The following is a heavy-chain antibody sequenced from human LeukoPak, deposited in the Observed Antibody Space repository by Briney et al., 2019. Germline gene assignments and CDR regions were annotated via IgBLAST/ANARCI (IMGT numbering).Heavy chain of an antibody. D-gene: IGHD6-13*01. CDR2: ISGSGGST. Sequence: PGGSLRLSCAASGFTFSNYVMSWVRQAPGKGLEWVSGISGSGGSTYYADSVKGRFTISRDNSKNTLYLQMNSLRAEDTAVYYCAKDRLYSTGWYRAFDYWGQGTLVTVSS. J-gene: IGHJ4*02. CDR1: GFTFSNYV. V-gene: IGHV3-23*01. CDR3: AKDRLYSTGWYRAFDY.